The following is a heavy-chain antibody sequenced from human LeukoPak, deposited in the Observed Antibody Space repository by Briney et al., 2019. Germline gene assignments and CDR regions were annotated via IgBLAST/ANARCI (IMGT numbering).Heavy chain of an antibody. V-gene: IGHV3-66*04. D-gene: IGHD4-23*01. CDR2: TYSGGSI. CDR1: GLTVSSY. J-gene: IGHJ4*02. CDR3: ARPPYGGVDY. Sequence: GGSLRLSCAASGLTVSSYMSWVRQAPGKGLEWVSVTYSGGSIYSADSVKGRFTISRDKSKNTLYLQMNSLRAEDTAVYYCARPPYGGVDYWGQGTLVTVSS.